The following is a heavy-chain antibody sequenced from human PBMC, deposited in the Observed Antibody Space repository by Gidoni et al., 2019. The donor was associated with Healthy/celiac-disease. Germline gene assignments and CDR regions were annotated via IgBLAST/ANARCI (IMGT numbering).Heavy chain of an antibody. CDR1: GFTFSSCA. V-gene: IGHV3-23*01. J-gene: IGHJ4*02. D-gene: IGHD3-22*01. CDR3: AKFAADSYYDSSGYPDY. Sequence: EVQLLESGGRLVQPGGSLRLSCAASGFTFSSCAMSWVRQVPGKGLGWVSAISGSGGSTYYADSVKGRFTISRDNSKNTLYLQMNSLRAEDTAVDYCAKFAADSYYDSSGYPDYWGQGTLVTVSS. CDR2: ISGSGGST.